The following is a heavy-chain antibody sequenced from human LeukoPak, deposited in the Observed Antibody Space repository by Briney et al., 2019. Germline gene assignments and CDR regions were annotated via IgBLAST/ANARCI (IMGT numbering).Heavy chain of an antibody. Sequence: ASLKVSSKASGGTFSSYAINWVRQAPGHGLEWMGGIIPLFGTANYAQKFQGRVSITTDESTSTAYMELSSLRSEDTAVYYCATVGDDSSGYYWFDYWGQGTLVTVSS. V-gene: IGHV1-69*05. D-gene: IGHD3-22*01. CDR2: IIPLFGTA. CDR1: GGTFSSYA. CDR3: ATVGDDSSGYYWFDY. J-gene: IGHJ4*02.